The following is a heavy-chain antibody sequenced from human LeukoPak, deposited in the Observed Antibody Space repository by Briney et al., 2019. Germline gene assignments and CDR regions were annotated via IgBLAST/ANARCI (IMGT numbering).Heavy chain of an antibody. Sequence: APVKASYKASGSTFTTYDINWVRPATGQGHEWMGWMNPNSGNTGYAQRFQGRVTMTRNTSINTAYMELSSLTSEDTAVYYCARETTIPPYYFDYWGLGTLVTVSS. CDR2: MNPNSGNT. CDR1: GSTFTTYD. J-gene: IGHJ4*02. V-gene: IGHV1-8*01. CDR3: ARETTIPPYYFDY. D-gene: IGHD3-9*01.